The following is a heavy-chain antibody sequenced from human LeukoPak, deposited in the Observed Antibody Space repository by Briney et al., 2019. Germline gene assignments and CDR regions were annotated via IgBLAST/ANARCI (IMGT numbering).Heavy chain of an antibody. CDR3: ARGRYSSGWYGGY. CDR2: IISIFGTA. D-gene: IGHD6-19*01. Sequence: SVKVSCKASGGTFSSYAISWVRQAPGQGLEWMGGIISIFGTANYAQKFQGRVTITADKSTSTAYMELSSLRSEDTAVYYCARGRYSSGWYGGYWGQGTLVTVSS. J-gene: IGHJ4*02. V-gene: IGHV1-69*06. CDR1: GGTFSSYA.